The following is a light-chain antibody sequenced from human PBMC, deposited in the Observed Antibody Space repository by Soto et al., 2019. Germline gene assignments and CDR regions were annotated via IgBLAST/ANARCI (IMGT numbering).Light chain of an antibody. CDR1: SGSVSTSYY. CDR2: NTN. CDR3: GLYMCSGIAV. J-gene: IGLJ3*02. V-gene: IGLV8-61*01. Sequence: QAVVTQEPSFSVSPGRTVTLTCGLSSGSVSTSYYPSWYQQTPGQAPRTLIYNTNTSSSGVPDRFSGSILGNKAALTITGAEADEESDDYCGLYMCSGIAVFGGGTKLTVL.